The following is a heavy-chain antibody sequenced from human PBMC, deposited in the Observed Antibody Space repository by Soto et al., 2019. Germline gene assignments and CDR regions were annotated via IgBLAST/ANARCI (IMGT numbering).Heavy chain of an antibody. J-gene: IGHJ4*02. CDR3: ARRWGYYFDY. V-gene: IGHV4-59*01. CDR2: IYYSGST. CDR1: GGSISSYY. Sequence: QVQLQESGPGLVKPSENLSLTCTVSGGSISSYYWSWIRQPPGKGLEWIGYIYYSGSTNYNPSLKSRVTISVDTSKNQFSLKLSSVTAADTAVYYCARRWGYYFDYWGQGTLVTVSS. D-gene: IGHD3-16*01.